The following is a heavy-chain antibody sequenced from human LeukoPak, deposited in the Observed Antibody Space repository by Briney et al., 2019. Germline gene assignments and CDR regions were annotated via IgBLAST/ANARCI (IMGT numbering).Heavy chain of an antibody. CDR2: ISAYNGNT. J-gene: IGHJ4*02. Sequence: ASVKVSYKASGYTFTIYGISWVRQAPGQGLEWMGWISAYNGNTNYAQKLQGRVTMTTDTSTSTAYMELRSLRSDDTAVYYCASVSSSGWYLLDYWGQGTLVTVSS. D-gene: IGHD6-19*01. V-gene: IGHV1-18*01. CDR1: GYTFTIYG. CDR3: ASVSSSGWYLLDY.